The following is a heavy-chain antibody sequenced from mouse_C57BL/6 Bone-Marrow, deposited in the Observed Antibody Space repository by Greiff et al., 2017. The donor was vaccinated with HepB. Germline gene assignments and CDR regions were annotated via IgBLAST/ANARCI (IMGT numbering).Heavy chain of an antibody. V-gene: IGHV1-50*01. D-gene: IGHD3-3*01. CDR2: IDPSDSYI. CDR3: ARRASLLSVFAY. J-gene: IGHJ3*01. Sequence: QVQLQQSGAEFVKPGASVKLSCKASGYTFTSYWMQWVKQRPGQGLEWIGEIDPSDSYINSNQKFKSKATLTVDTSSSTASMQLSSLTSEDSAVYYCARRASLLSVFAYWGQGTLVTVSA. CDR1: GYTFTSYW.